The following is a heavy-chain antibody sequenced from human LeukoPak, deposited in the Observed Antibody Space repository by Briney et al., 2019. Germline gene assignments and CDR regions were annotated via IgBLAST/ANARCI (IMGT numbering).Heavy chain of an antibody. D-gene: IGHD3-22*01. V-gene: IGHV3-23*01. Sequence: GGSLRLSCAASGITFSSYAMSWVRQAPGKGLEWVSAISGSGGSTYYADSVKGRFTISRDNSKNTLYLQMNSLRAEDTAVYYCAKDVAAMIVVLIDYWGQGTLVTVSS. CDR3: AKDVAAMIVVLIDY. CDR1: GITFSSYA. CDR2: ISGSGGST. J-gene: IGHJ4*02.